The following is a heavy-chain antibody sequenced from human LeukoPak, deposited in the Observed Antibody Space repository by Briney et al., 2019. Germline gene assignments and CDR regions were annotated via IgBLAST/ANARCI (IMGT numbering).Heavy chain of an antibody. J-gene: IGHJ4*02. V-gene: IGHV4-39*07. CDR3: ARGSLLWFGELFL. CDR2: IYYSGST. D-gene: IGHD3-10*01. CDR1: GGSISSSSYY. Sequence: SETLSLTCTVSGGSISSSSYYWGWIRQPPGKGPEWIGSIYYSGSTYYNPSLKSRVTISVDTSKNQFSLKLSSVTAADTAVYYCARGSLLWFGELFLWGQGTLVTVSS.